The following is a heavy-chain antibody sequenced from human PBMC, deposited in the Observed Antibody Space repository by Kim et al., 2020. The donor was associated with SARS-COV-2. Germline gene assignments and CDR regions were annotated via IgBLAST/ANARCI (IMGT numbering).Heavy chain of an antibody. CDR1: GGSISSYY. J-gene: IGHJ5*02. Sequence: SETLSLTCTVSGGSISSYYWSWIRQPAGKGLEWIGRIYTSGSTNYNPSLKSRVTMSVDTSKNQFSLKLSSVTAADTAVYYCARSHSPYYCSGGSCYAVFSYWFDPWGQGTLVTVSS. D-gene: IGHD2-15*01. CDR3: ARSHSPYYCSGGSCYAVFSYWFDP. CDR2: IYTSGST. V-gene: IGHV4-4*07.